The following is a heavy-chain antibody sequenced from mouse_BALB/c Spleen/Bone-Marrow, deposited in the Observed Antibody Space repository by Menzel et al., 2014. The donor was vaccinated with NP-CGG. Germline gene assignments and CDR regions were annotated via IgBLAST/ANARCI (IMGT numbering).Heavy chain of an antibody. CDR2: INPGSGGT. CDR1: GYAFTNYL. CDR3: TREGYYGLDY. J-gene: IGHJ2*01. V-gene: IGHV1-54*03. D-gene: IGHD2-1*01. Sequence: VQLQQSGAKLVRPGTSVKVSCKASGYAFTNYLIEWFKQRPGQGLEWIGVINPGSGGTNFNEKFRGKATLTADKSSSTACQQFNRLTSDNAAVYFGTREGYYGLDYWGQGTTLTVSS.